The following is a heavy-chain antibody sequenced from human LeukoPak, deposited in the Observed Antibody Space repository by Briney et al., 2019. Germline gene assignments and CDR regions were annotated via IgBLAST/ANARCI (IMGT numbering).Heavy chain of an antibody. CDR1: GGSISSYY. J-gene: IGHJ4*02. CDR3: AICRKFYSDSSGYCNYFDY. V-gene: IGHV4-4*07. D-gene: IGHD3-22*01. CDR2: IYTSGST. Sequence: SETLPLTCTVSGGSISSYYWSWIRQPAGKGLEWIGRIYTSGSTNYNPSLKSRVTMSVDTSKNQFSLKLSSVTAADTAVYYCAICRKFYSDSSGYCNYFDYWGQGTLVTVSS.